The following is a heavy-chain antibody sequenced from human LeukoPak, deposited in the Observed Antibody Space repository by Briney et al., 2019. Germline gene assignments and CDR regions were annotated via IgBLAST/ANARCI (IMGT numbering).Heavy chain of an antibody. CDR2: MNPNSGNT. J-gene: IGHJ6*03. D-gene: IGHD2-2*02. CDR3: AREGLNIVVVPAAISYYYYMDV. CDR1: GYTFTSYD. Sequence: GASVKVSCKASGYTFTSYDINWVRQATGQGLEWMGWMNPNSGNTGYAQKFQGRVTMTRNTSISTAYMELSSLRSEDTAVYYCAREGLNIVVVPAAISYYYYMDVRGKGTTVTVSS. V-gene: IGHV1-8*01.